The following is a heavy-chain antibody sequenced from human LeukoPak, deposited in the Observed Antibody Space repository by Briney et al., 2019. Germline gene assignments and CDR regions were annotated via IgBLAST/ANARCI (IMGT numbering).Heavy chain of an antibody. Sequence: GGSLRLSCTASGLTFSTSGFNWVRQAPGKGLEWAASIGPTGSDRYHADSIKGRFTISRDNANNFLYLQMNSLRAEDTAVYYCATETNGRHYDYWGQGTLLTVSS. CDR2: IGPTGSDR. D-gene: IGHD1-14*01. V-gene: IGHV3-21*06. J-gene: IGHJ4*02. CDR3: ATETNGRHYDY. CDR1: GLTFSTSG.